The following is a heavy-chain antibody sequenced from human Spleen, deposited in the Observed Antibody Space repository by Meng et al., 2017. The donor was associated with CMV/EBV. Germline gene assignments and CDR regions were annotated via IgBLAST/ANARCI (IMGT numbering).Heavy chain of an antibody. CDR2: MNPNSGNT. Sequence: ASVKVSCKASGYTFTNYDINWVRQATGQGLEWMGWMNPNSGNTGSEQKFQGRVTMTRNTSISTAYMELRSLRSDDTAVYYCARGHAAMRTKEYYYYYCAMDVWGQGTTVTVSS. V-gene: IGHV1-8*01. J-gene: IGHJ6*02. CDR1: GYTFTNYD. CDR3: ARGHAAMRTKEYYYYYCAMDV.